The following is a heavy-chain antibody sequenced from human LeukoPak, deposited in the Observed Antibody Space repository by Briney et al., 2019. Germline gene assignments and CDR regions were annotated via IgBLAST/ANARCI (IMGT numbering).Heavy chain of an antibody. CDR2: IFTNGNT. Sequence: GGSLRLSCAASGFSVSTNYMSWVRQAPGKGLEWVSVIFTNGNTAYADSVKGRFTISRDNSKNMLYLQMNSLRAEDTAVYYCARGHYGLTSYPNPWGQGTLVTVSS. D-gene: IGHD3-10*01. CDR3: ARGHYGLTSYPNP. CDR1: GFSVSTNY. V-gene: IGHV3-66*01. J-gene: IGHJ5*02.